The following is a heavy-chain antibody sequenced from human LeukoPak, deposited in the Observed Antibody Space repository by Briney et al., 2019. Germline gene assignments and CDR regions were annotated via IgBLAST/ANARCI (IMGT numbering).Heavy chain of an antibody. CDR2: INPNSGGT. Sequence: GASVKVSCKASGYTFTGYYMHWVRQAPGQGLEWMGWINPNSGGTNYAQKFQGRVTITRNTSISTAYMELSSLRSEDTAVYYCARDNDYYFDYWGQGTLVTVSS. CDR3: ARDNDYYFDY. CDR1: GYTFTGYY. D-gene: IGHD3-3*01. V-gene: IGHV1-2*02. J-gene: IGHJ4*02.